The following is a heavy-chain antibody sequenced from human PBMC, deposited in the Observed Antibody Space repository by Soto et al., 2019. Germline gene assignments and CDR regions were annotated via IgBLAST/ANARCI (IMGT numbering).Heavy chain of an antibody. Sequence: QITLKESGPTLVKPTQTLTLTCTFSGFSLSTSGVGVGWIRQPPGKALEWLALIYWDDDKRYSPSLKSRLTIPKDTSKSQVLLKMTNMDPVDTATYYCAPSLVFRGVQYSFDYWGQGTLVTVSS. J-gene: IGHJ4*02. V-gene: IGHV2-5*02. CDR1: GFSLSTSGVG. D-gene: IGHD3-10*01. CDR3: APSLVFRGVQYSFDY. CDR2: IYWDDDK.